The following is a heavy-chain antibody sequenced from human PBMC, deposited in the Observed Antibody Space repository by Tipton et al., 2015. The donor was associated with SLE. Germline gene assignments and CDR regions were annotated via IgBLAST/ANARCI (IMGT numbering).Heavy chain of an antibody. D-gene: IGHD4/OR15-4a*01. V-gene: IGHV4-59*12. CDR3: TRGGRGDGANPFDP. Sequence: TLSLTCTVSGGSISSYYWSWIRQPPGKGLEWTGYIYYSGSTNYNPSLKSRVTISADTSKNQFSLKLTSVTVADTAVYYCTRGGRGDGANPFDPWGQGTLVTVSS. CDR2: IYYSGST. CDR1: GGSISSYY. J-gene: IGHJ5*02.